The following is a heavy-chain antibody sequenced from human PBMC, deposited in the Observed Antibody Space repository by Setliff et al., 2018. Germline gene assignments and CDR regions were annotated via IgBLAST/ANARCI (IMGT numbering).Heavy chain of an antibody. V-gene: IGHV4-4*08. CDR2: IYNSGTT. D-gene: IGHD3-22*01. J-gene: IGHJ4*02. CDR1: GDSMNDNH. CDR3: ATLLAGNSGFYDTDF. Sequence: SETLSLTCTVSGDSMNDNHWTWMRQPPGKGLEWIGYIYNSGTTSYNPSLRSRVSMSVDTSNNQISLTLASMTAADTAVYFCATLLAGNSGFYDTDFWGQGAQVTVSS.